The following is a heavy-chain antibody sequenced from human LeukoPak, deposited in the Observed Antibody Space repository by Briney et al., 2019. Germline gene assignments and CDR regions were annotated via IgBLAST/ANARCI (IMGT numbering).Heavy chain of an antibody. J-gene: IGHJ4*02. CDR3: ARQKGYSSGWYGD. V-gene: IGHV4-34*01. D-gene: IGHD6-19*01. Sequence: PSETLSLTSAVCGGSFSGYYWSWIRQPPGKGLEWIGEINHSGSTNYNPSLKSRVTISVDTSKNQFSLKLSSVTAADTAVYYCARQKGYSSGWYGDWGQGTLVTVSS. CDR1: GGSFSGYY. CDR2: INHSGST.